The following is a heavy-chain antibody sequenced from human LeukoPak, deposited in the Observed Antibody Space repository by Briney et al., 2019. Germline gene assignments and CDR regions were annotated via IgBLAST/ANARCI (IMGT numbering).Heavy chain of an antibody. V-gene: IGHV4-4*09. Sequence: SETLSLTCTVSGDSISSFYWSWIRQAPGKGLECIGFIYINGNTSYNPSLKGRATLSLDTSKNQFSLRLTSVTAADTAVYYCAKTARTFASWGPGTLVTVSS. CDR1: GDSISSFY. D-gene: IGHD1-7*01. CDR3: AKTARTFAS. CDR2: IYINGNT. J-gene: IGHJ5*02.